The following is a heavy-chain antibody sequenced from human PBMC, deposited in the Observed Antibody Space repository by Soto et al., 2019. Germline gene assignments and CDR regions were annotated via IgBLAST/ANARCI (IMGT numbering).Heavy chain of an antibody. CDR3: AKDGQGVAANWDY. CDR2: ISGSGGST. Sequence: EVQLLESGGGLVQPGGSLRLSCAASGFTFSSYAMSWVRQAPGKGLEWVSAISGSGGSTSYADSVKGRFTIARDTSKNTLYLQRNSLRAEDTAVYYCAKDGQGVAANWDYWGQGTLVTVAS. D-gene: IGHD2-15*01. J-gene: IGHJ4*02. V-gene: IGHV3-23*01. CDR1: GFTFSSYA.